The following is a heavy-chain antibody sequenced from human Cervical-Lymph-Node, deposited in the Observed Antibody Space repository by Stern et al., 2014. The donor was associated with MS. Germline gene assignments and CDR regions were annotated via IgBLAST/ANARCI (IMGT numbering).Heavy chain of an antibody. CDR2: IHPNSGDT. J-gene: IGHJ4*02. CDR3: ARGLATAVIADY. D-gene: IGHD2-21*01. V-gene: IGHV1-2*02. Sequence: VQLVESGADVKKPGASLKVSCKASGYTFTDYYMQWVRQAPGQGLEWMGWIHPNSGDTNYARKFQGRVTLTRDTSISTAYLELSRLTYDDTAVYYCARGLATAVIADYWGQGTLVTVS. CDR1: GYTFTDYY.